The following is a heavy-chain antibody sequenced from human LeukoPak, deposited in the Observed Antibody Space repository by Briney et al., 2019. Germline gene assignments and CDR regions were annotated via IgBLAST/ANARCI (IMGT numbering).Heavy chain of an antibody. CDR2: INHSGST. Sequence: PSETLSLTCTVSGGSISSSSYYWGWIRQPPGKGLEWIGDINHSGSTNYNPSLKSRVTISVDTSKNQFSLKLSAVTAADTAVYYCARGALAVAVDYWGQGTLVTVSS. CDR1: GGSISSSSYY. V-gene: IGHV4-39*07. D-gene: IGHD6-19*01. CDR3: ARGALAVAVDY. J-gene: IGHJ4*02.